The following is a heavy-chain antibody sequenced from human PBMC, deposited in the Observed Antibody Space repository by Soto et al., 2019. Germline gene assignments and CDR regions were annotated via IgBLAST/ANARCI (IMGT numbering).Heavy chain of an antibody. CDR3: ARQGYLELPVFDY. D-gene: IGHD1-7*01. Sequence: SETLSLTCTVSGGSISSSSYYWGWIRQPPGKGLEWIGSIYYSGSTYYNPSLKSRVTISVDTSKNQFSLKLSSVTAADTAVYYCARQGYLELPVFDYWGQGTLVTVSS. J-gene: IGHJ4*02. V-gene: IGHV4-39*01. CDR1: GGSISSSSYY. CDR2: IYYSGST.